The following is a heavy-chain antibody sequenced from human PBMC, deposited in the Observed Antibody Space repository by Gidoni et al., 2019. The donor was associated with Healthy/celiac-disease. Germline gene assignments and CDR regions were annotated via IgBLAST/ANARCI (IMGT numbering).Heavy chain of an antibody. CDR1: GGSISSYY. J-gene: IGHJ4*02. CDR2: IYFRGST. D-gene: IGHD3-16*02. CDR3: ARESVDYVWGSYRYQIDY. V-gene: IGHV4-59*01. Sequence: QVQLQESGPGLVKPSETLSLTCTVSGGSISSYYWSWIRQPPGKGLEWIWYIYFRGSTNYNPSLKSLVTISVDTSKNQFSLKLSSVTAADTAVYYCARESVDYVWGSYRYQIDYWGQGTLVTVSS.